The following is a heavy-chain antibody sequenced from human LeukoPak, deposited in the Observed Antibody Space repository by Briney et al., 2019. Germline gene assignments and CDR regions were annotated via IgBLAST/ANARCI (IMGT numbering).Heavy chain of an antibody. CDR2: INPNSGGT. V-gene: IGHV1-2*02. D-gene: IGHD3-3*01. CDR3: ARETYYDFWSGYYEAVVFNWFDP. Sequence: RASVKVSCKASGYTFTGYYMHWLRQAPGQGLEWMGWINPNSGGTNYAQKFQGRVTMTRDTSISTAYMELSRLRSDGTAVYYCARETYYDFWSGYYEAVVFNWFDPWGQGTLVTVSS. J-gene: IGHJ5*02. CDR1: GYTFTGYY.